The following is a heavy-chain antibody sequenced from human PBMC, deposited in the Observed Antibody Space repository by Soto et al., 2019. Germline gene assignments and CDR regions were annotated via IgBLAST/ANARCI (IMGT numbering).Heavy chain of an antibody. D-gene: IGHD4-17*01. J-gene: IGHJ4*02. CDR1: GFTFTSSA. CDR2: SVVGSGNT. V-gene: IGHV1-58*01. CDR3: AAGEFKDGYGDSPFDY. Sequence: SVKVSCKASGFTFTSSAVQWVRQARGQRLEWIGWSVVGSGNTNYAQKFQERVTITRDMSTSTAYMELSSLRSEDTAVYYCAAGEFKDGYGDSPFDYWGQGTLGTVSS.